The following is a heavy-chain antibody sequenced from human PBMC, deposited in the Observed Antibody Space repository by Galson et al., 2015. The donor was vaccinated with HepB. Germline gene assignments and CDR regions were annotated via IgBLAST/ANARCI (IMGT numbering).Heavy chain of an antibody. J-gene: IGHJ6*03. Sequence: SLRLSCAASGFTFSNAWMNWVRQAPGKGLEWVGRIKSKTDGGTTDYAAPVKGRFTISRDDSKNTLYLQMNSLKTEDTAVYYCTTQGYCSSTSCPLTGDRTPYYYYYYYMDVWGKGTTVTVSS. CDR1: GFTFSNAW. CDR2: IKSKTDGGTT. D-gene: IGHD2-2*01. V-gene: IGHV3-15*07. CDR3: TTQGYCSSTSCPLTGDRTPYYYYYYYMDV.